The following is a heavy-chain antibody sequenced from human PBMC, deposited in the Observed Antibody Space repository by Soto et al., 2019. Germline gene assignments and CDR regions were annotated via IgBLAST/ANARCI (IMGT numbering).Heavy chain of an antibody. J-gene: IGHJ6*02. CDR1: GFTFDDYG. Sequence: PGGSLRLSCAASGFTFDDYGMSWVRQAPGKGLEWVSGINWNGGSTGYADSVKGRFTISRDNAKNSLYLQMNSLRAEDTALYYCARRLGATSYYYGMDVWGQGTTVTVSS. V-gene: IGHV3-20*04. D-gene: IGHD1-26*01. CDR3: ARRLGATSYYYGMDV. CDR2: INWNGGST.